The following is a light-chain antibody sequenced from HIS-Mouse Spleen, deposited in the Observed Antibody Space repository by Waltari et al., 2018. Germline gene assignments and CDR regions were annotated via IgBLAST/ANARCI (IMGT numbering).Light chain of an antibody. Sequence: SYELTQPPSVSVSPGQTASITCSGDKLGDKYACWYQQKPGQSPVLVIYQDRKRPSGTPGRFSGSNSGNTATLTISGTQAMDEADYYCQAWDSSTVVFGGGTKLTVL. CDR3: QAWDSSTVV. CDR1: KLGDKY. CDR2: QDR. V-gene: IGLV3-1*01. J-gene: IGLJ2*01.